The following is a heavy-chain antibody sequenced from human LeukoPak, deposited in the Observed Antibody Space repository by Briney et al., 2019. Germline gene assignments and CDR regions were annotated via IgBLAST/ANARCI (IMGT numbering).Heavy chain of an antibody. CDR3: GRYCSSTSCYSGYYYGMDV. Sequence: GGSLRLSCAASGFTFSIYAMSWVRQAPGKGLEWVSAISGSGGSTYYAGSVKGRFIISRDNSKNTLYLQMNSLRAEDTAVYYCGRYCSSTSCYSGYYYGMDVWGQGTTVTVSS. J-gene: IGHJ6*02. D-gene: IGHD2-2*01. CDR2: ISGSGGST. V-gene: IGHV3-23*01. CDR1: GFTFSIYA.